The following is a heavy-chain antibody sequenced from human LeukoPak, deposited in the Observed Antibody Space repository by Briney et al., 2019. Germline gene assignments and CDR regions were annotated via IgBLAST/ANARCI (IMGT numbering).Heavy chain of an antibody. J-gene: IGHJ4*02. CDR3: ARDLPAVWFGELLGSY. CDR1: GFTFSSYW. CDR2: IKQDGSEK. V-gene: IGHV3-7*01. Sequence: GGSLRLSCAASGFTFSSYWMSWVRQAPGKGLEWVANIKQDGSEKYYVDSVKGRFTISRDNAKNSLYLQMNSLRAEGTAVYYCARDLPAVWFGELLGSYWGQGTLVTVSS. D-gene: IGHD3-10*01.